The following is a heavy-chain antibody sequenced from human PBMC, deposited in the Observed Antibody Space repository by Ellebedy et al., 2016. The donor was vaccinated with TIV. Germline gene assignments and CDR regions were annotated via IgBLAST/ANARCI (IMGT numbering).Heavy chain of an antibody. CDR1: GFTFSSYW. Sequence: GESLKISXAASGFTFSSYWMSWVRQAPGKGLEWVANIKQDGSEKYYVDSVKGRFTISRDNAKNSLYLQMNSLRAEDTAVYYCAWARETHYYYYGMDVWGQGTTVTVSS. J-gene: IGHJ6*02. CDR3: AWARETHYYYYGMDV. D-gene: IGHD7-27*01. CDR2: IKQDGSEK. V-gene: IGHV3-7*01.